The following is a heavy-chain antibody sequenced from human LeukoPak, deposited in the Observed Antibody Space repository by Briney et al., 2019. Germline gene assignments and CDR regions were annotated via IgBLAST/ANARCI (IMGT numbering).Heavy chain of an antibody. CDR2: IYYSGST. J-gene: IGHJ4*02. V-gene: IGHV4-31*03. Sequence: KTSQTLSLTCTVSGGSISRGGYYWTWIRQHPGEGLEWIGHIYYSGSTYYDPSLKSRVTMSVDTSKNQFSLKLSSVTAADTAVYYCARGLAYAPRQFYSSSSYFDYWGQGTLVTVSS. CDR3: ARGLAYAPRQFYSSSSYFDY. CDR1: GGSISRGGYY. D-gene: IGHD6-6*01.